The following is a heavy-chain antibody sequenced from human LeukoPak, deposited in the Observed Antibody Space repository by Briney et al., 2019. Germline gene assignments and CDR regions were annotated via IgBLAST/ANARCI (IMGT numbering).Heavy chain of an antibody. CDR3: ATGIRRYGGY. V-gene: IGHV3-30-3*01. CDR2: ISYDGSNK. D-gene: IGHD3-16*01. Sequence: PGGSLRLSCAASGFTFSSYAMHWVRQAPGKGLEWVAVISYDGSNKYYADSVKGRFTISWDNTKNSLYLQMNSLRVEDTAIYYCATGIRRYGGYWGQGTLVTVSS. CDR1: GFTFSSYA. J-gene: IGHJ4*02.